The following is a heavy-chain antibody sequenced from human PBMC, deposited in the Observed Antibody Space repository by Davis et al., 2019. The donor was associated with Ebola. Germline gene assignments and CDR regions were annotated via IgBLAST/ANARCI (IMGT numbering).Heavy chain of an antibody. CDR3: ARDSSGVVGANDFDY. V-gene: IGHV1-18*04. CDR1: GYTFSKYG. J-gene: IGHJ4*02. Sequence: ASVKVSCKASGYTFSKYGMSWVRQDPGQGLEWMGWISVYKGDTKYAPKFQGRVRMTTDTSASTAYMELRSLRSEDTAVYFCARDSSGVVGANDFDYWGQGTLVTVSS. D-gene: IGHD1-26*01. CDR2: ISVYKGDT.